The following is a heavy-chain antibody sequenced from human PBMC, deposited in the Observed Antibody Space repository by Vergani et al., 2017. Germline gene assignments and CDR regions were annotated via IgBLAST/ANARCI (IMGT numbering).Heavy chain of an antibody. J-gene: IGHJ3*02. D-gene: IGHD6-13*01. CDR1: GFTFSSYS. CDR3: ARDLFSSSSWYLQGAFDI. V-gene: IGHV3-48*01. CDR2: IISSSSTI. Sequence: EVQLVESGGGLVQPGGSLRLSCAASGFTFSSYSMNWVRQAPGKGLEWVSYIISSSSTIYYADSVKGRFTISRDNAKNSPYLQMNSLRAEDTAVYYCARDLFSSSSWYLQGAFDIWGQGTMVTVSS.